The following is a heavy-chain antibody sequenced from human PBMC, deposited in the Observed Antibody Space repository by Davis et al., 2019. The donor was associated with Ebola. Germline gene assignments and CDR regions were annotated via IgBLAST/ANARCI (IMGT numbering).Heavy chain of an antibody. Sequence: SETLSLTCTVSGGSISSSSYYWGWIRQPPGKGLEWIGSIYYSGSTYYNPSLKSRVTISVDTSKNQFSLKLSSVTAADTAVYYCASRTYYYDSRTFDYWGQGTLVTVSS. V-gene: IGHV4-39*01. CDR2: IYYSGST. D-gene: IGHD3-22*01. CDR3: ASRTYYYDSRTFDY. CDR1: GGSISSSSYY. J-gene: IGHJ4*02.